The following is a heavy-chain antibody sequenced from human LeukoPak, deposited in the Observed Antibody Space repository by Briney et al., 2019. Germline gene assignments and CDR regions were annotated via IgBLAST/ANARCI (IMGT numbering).Heavy chain of an antibody. Sequence: GGSLRLSCAASGFTFSSDWMSWVRQAPGKGLEWVANIKKGGNEKYYVDSVKGRFTISRDNAKSSLYLQMNSPRAEDTAVYYCARGRYSSTTYYFDYWGQGTLVTVSS. CDR1: GFTFSSDW. CDR2: IKKGGNEK. V-gene: IGHV3-7*03. J-gene: IGHJ4*02. CDR3: ARGRYSSTTYYFDY. D-gene: IGHD6-13*01.